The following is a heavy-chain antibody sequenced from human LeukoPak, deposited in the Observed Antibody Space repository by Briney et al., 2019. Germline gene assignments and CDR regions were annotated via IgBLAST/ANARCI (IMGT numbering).Heavy chain of an antibody. CDR1: GFTFSSYG. CDR2: IWYDGSNK. V-gene: IGHV3-33*01. CDR3: ARDLKGVTGTLDY. J-gene: IGHJ4*02. Sequence: GGSLRLSCAASGFTFSSYGMHWVRQAPGKGLERVAVIWYDGSNKYYADSVKGRFTISRDNSKNTLYLQMNSLRAEDTAVYYCARDLKGVTGTLDYWGQGTLVTVSS. D-gene: IGHD1-20*01.